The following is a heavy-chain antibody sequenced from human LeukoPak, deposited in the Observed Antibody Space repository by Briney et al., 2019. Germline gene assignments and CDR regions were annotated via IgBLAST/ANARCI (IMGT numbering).Heavy chain of an antibody. J-gene: IGHJ4*02. D-gene: IGHD4/OR15-4a*01. CDR3: ARFRYDFGDGPDF. CDR2: ITPSTANT. Sequence: GASVKVSRKASGYTFTNYDINWVRQAAGQGLEWLGFITPSTANTDCAQKLQGRITMTTDNSINTAYMELSSLRSGDTAVYYCARFRYDFGDGPDFWGQGTLVTVSS. CDR1: GYTFTNYD. V-gene: IGHV1-8*01.